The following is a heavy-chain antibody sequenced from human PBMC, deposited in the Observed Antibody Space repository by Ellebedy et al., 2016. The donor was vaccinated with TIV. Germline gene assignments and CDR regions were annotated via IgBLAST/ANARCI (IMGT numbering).Heavy chain of an antibody. D-gene: IGHD6-19*01. CDR1: GYSFISYW. Sequence: GESLKISCKGSGYSFISYWIGWVPQMHGKGLEWMGYIYPGDSDTRYSPSFQGQVTISVDKSISTAYLQWSSLKASDTAIYYCARGDRGSGWYWDKWGQGTLVTVSS. J-gene: IGHJ4*02. CDR3: ARGDRGSGWYWDK. CDR2: IYPGDSDT. V-gene: IGHV5-51*01.